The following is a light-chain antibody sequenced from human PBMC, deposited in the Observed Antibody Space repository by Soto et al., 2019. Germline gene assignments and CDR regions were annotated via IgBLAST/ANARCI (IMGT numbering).Light chain of an antibody. J-gene: IGKJ2*01. CDR2: DAS. CDR1: QSITTNS. Sequence: EIVLTQSPGTLSLSPGEGATLSCRASQSITTNSLAWDQQKPGQATRLLIYDASNRATGVPDRVSASGSGTDFTLSFSRREPEDFAMYYCQQYVTSPYTFGQGTKLAIK. V-gene: IGKV3-20*01. CDR3: QQYVTSPYT.